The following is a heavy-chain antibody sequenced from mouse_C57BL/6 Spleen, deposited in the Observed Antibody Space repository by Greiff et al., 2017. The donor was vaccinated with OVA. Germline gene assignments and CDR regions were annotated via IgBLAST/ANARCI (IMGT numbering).Heavy chain of an antibody. CDR1: GYTFTSYW. J-gene: IGHJ1*03. D-gene: IGHD2-2*01. V-gene: IGHV1-64*01. CDR3: ASSMVTTGDWYFDV. CDR2: IHPNSGST. Sequence: VQLQQPGAELVKPGASVKLSCKASGYTFTSYWMHWVKQRPGQGLEWIGMIHPNSGSTNYNEKFKSKATLTVDKSSSTAYMQLSSLTSEDSAVYYCASSMVTTGDWYFDVWGTGTTVTVSS.